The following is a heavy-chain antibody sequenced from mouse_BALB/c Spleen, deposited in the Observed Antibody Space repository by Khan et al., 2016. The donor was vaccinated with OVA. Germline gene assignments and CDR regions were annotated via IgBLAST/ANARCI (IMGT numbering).Heavy chain of an antibody. CDR3: ARIYRSDFDY. CDR1: GYSFTGYF. V-gene: IGHV1-20*02. Sequence: VQLQQPGPELVKPGTSVKISCKASGYSFTGYFMNWVMQSHGKSLEWIGRINPHIGETFYNQKFKGKATLTVDESSSTAHMELRGLASEDSAVYYCARIYRSDFDYWGQGTTLTVSS. J-gene: IGHJ2*01. D-gene: IGHD1-1*01. CDR2: INPHIGET.